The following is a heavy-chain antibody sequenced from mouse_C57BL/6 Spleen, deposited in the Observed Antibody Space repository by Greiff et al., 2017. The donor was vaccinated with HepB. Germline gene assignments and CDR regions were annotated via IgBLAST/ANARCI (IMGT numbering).Heavy chain of an antibody. D-gene: IGHD3-2*02. J-gene: IGHJ3*01. CDR3: ARGGDSSGYQAWFAY. CDR2: IDPSDSYT. Sequence: QVQLQQSGAELVKPGASVKLSCKASGYTFTSYWMQWVKQRPGQGLEWIGEIDPSDSYTNYNQKFKGKATLTVDTSSSTAYMQLSSLTSEDSAVYYCARGGDSSGYQAWFAYWGQGTLVTVSA. V-gene: IGHV1-50*01. CDR1: GYTFTSYW.